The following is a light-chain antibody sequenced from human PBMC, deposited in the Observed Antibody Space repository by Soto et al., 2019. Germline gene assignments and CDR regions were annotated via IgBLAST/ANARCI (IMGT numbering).Light chain of an antibody. Sequence: DVVMTQSPLSLPVTLGQPASISCRSSQSLIHSDGNTYLNWSQQRPGQSPRRLIYKVSDRDSGGPDRFSGSGSGSDFTLKISRVEAEDVGVYYCVQGTHWPWTFGRGTEVESK. CDR3: VQGTHWPWT. J-gene: IGKJ1*01. CDR2: KVS. V-gene: IGKV2-30*02. CDR1: QSLIHSDGNTY.